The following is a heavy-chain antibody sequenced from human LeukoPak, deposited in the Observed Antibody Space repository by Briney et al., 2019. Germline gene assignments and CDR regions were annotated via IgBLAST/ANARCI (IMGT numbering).Heavy chain of an antibody. V-gene: IGHV3-7*01. CDR2: IKQDGSEK. D-gene: IGHD6-19*01. CDR1: GFIFSDYY. J-gene: IGHJ5*02. Sequence: GGSLRLSCAASGFIFSDYYMSWVRQAPGKGLEWVANIKQDGSEKYYVDSVKGRFTISRDNAQNSLYLQMNSLRAEDTAVYYCARDLRVAVTGNWRWFDPWGQGTLVTVSS. CDR3: ARDLRVAVTGNWRWFDP.